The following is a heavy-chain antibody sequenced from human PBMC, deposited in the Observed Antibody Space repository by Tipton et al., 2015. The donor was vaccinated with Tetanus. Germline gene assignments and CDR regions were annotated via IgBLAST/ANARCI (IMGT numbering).Heavy chain of an antibody. J-gene: IGHJ4*02. CDR3: ARANFESSKKGPFDS. Sequence: TLSLTCTVSGGSISSGGFFWNWIRQFPGKGLEWIGYVYYSGSTFYNPSLKSRVTISVDTSKNQFSLTLTSVTAADTAVYYCARANFESSKKGPFDSWGQGTLVIVSA. CDR2: VYYSGST. D-gene: IGHD5-24*01. V-gene: IGHV4-31*03. CDR1: GGSISSGGFF.